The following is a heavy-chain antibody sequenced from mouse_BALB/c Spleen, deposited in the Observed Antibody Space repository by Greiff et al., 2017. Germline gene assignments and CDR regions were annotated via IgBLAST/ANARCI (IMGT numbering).Heavy chain of an antibody. CDR2: IDPENGNT. J-gene: IGHJ4*01. Sequence: EVQLQQSGAELVRPGALVKLSCKASGFNIKDYYMHWVKQRPEQGLEWIGWIDPENGNTIYDPKFQGKASITADTSSNTAYLQLSSLTSEDTAVYYCARRGDDYDGAMDYWGQGTSVTVSS. CDR3: ARRGDDYDGAMDY. D-gene: IGHD2-4*01. CDR1: GFNIKDYY. V-gene: IGHV14-1*02.